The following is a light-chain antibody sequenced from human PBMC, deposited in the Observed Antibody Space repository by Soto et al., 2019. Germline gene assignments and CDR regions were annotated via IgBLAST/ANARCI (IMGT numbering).Light chain of an antibody. Sequence: QSALTQPASVSGSPGQSITISCTGTSSDVGGYNYVSWYQQHPGKAPKLMIYEVSNRPSGVSNRFSGSKSGNTASLTISGLQAEDEADYYCSSYTISSTVFGTGTKV. J-gene: IGLJ1*01. CDR2: EVS. CDR1: SSDVGGYNY. CDR3: SSYTISSTV. V-gene: IGLV2-14*01.